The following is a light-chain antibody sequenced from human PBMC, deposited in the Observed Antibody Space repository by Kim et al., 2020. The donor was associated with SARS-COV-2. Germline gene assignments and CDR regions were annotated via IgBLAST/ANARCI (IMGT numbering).Light chain of an antibody. CDR1: SSAVGGYGH. CDR3: GSYAGSNNYV. Sequence: GQSVPISCTGTSSAVGGYGHVSLYPQHPGEAPKLTIYEVRKRPSGVPDRFSGSKSGNTASLTVSGLQAEDEADYYCGSYAGSNNYVFGTGTKVTVL. J-gene: IGLJ1*01. V-gene: IGLV2-8*01. CDR2: EVR.